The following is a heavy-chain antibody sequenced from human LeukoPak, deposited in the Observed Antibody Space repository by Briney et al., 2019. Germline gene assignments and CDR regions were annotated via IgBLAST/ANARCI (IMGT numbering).Heavy chain of an antibody. D-gene: IGHD6-13*01. CDR2: IKQDATEQ. CDR3: ARVQPSSSWYHY. CDR1: GFTFSSHW. J-gene: IGHJ4*02. Sequence: PGGSLRLSCAASGFTFSSHWMSWVRQAPGKGLGWVANIKQDATEQYYVESAKGRFTISRDNAKNSLYLQMNSLRAEDTAVYYCARVQPSSSWYHYWGQGTLVTVSS. V-gene: IGHV3-7*01.